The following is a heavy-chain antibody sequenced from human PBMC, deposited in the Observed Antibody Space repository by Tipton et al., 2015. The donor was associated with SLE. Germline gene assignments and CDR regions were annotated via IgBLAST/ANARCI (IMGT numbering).Heavy chain of an antibody. J-gene: IGHJ4*01. CDR2: VFHSGTT. CDR1: GYSIGSGFY. V-gene: IGHV4-38-2*02. D-gene: IGHD3-16*02. CDR3: ARDPLVRSPGAGGFFDL. Sequence: TLSLTCTVSGYSIGSGFYWGWIRQPPGKGLEWIATVFHSGTTYYSPSLRSRPSVSLDTSKNQFSLKLTSVTAADTAVYYCARDPLVRSPGAGGFFDLWGHGTLVTVSS.